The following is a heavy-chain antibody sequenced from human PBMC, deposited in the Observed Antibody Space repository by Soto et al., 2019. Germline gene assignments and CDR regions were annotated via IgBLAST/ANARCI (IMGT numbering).Heavy chain of an antibody. Sequence: GGSLRLSCAASGFTFSSYWMHWVRQAPGKGLVWVSRINSDGRSTSYADSVKGRFTISRDNAKNTLYLQMNSLRAEDTAVYYCARDGTYYYDSSASNPHYYYYGMGVWGQGTTVTVSS. J-gene: IGHJ6*02. D-gene: IGHD3-22*01. CDR2: INSDGRST. CDR1: GFTFSSYW. CDR3: ARDGTYYYDSSASNPHYYYYGMGV. V-gene: IGHV3-74*01.